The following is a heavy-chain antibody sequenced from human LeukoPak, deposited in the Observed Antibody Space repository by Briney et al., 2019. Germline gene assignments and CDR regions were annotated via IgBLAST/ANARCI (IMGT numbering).Heavy chain of an antibody. V-gene: IGHV1-69*13. CDR3: ARENLPVGATRWGAFDI. Sequence: ASVKVSCKASGGTFSSYAISWVRQAPGQGLEWMGGIIPIFGTANYAQKFQGRVTITADESTSTAYMELSSLRSEDTAVCYCARENLPVGATRWGAFDIWGQGTMVTVSS. D-gene: IGHD1-26*01. J-gene: IGHJ3*02. CDR2: IIPIFGTA. CDR1: GGTFSSYA.